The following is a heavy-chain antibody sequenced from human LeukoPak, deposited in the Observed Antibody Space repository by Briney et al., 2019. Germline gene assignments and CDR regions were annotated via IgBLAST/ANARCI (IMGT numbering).Heavy chain of an antibody. D-gene: IGHD3-16*01. CDR2: IYYSGST. V-gene: IGHV4-31*03. Sequence: SQTLSLTCTVSGASISSDGFYWSWIRQCPGRGLEWLGYIYYSGSTSYNPSLKSRVTISVDTSKDQFSLKLSSVTAADTAVYYCARGGGPRPFDYWGQGTLVTVSS. J-gene: IGHJ4*02. CDR1: GASISSDGFY. CDR3: ARGGGPRPFDY.